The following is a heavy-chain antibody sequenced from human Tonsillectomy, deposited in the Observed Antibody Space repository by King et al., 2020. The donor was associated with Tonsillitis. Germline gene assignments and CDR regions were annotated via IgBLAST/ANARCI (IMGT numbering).Heavy chain of an antibody. V-gene: IGHV3-74*01. D-gene: IGHD6-13*01. CDR1: GFTFSSYW. CDR3: ARGMAAAGYMDV. CDR2: INSDESST. J-gene: IGHJ6*03. Sequence: VQLVESGGGVVQPGGSLRLSCAASGFTFSSYWMHWVRQAPGKGLVWVSLINSDESSTTYADSVKGRFTISRDNAKNTLYLQMNSLGAEDTAVYYCARGMAAAGYMDVWGKGTTVTVSS.